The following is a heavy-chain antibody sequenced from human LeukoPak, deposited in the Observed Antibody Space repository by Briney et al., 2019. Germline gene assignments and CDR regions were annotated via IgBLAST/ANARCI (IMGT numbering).Heavy chain of an antibody. Sequence: KPSETLSLTCAVYGGSFSGYYWSWIRQPPGKGLEWIGEINHSGSTNYNPSHKSRVTISVDTSKNQFSLKLSSVTAADTAVYYCAREGVSTAAGYIIWGQGTMVTVSS. J-gene: IGHJ3*02. V-gene: IGHV4-34*01. CDR3: AREGVSTAAGYII. D-gene: IGHD6-13*01. CDR1: GGSFSGYY. CDR2: INHSGST.